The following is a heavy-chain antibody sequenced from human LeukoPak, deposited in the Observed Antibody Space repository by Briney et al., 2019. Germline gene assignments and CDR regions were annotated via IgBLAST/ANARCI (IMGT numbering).Heavy chain of an antibody. D-gene: IGHD1-26*01. V-gene: IGHV3-30*03. CDR1: GFTFSSYG. Sequence: PGGSLRLSCAASGFTFSSYGMHWVRQAPGKGLEWVAVISYDGGNKYYADSVKGRFTISRDNSKNTLYLQMNSLRAEDTAVYYCARRASVGATNYGPVSYWGQGTLVTVSS. CDR2: ISYDGGNK. J-gene: IGHJ4*02. CDR3: ARRASVGATNYGPVSY.